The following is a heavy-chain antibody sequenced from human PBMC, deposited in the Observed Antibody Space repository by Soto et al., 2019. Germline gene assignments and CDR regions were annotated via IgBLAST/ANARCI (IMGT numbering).Heavy chain of an antibody. Sequence: QVQLQQWGAGLLKPSETLSLTCAVYGGSFSGNYWSWIRQPPGKGLEWIGEINHSGSTNYNPSLKSRVTISVDTSKNQFSLKLSSVTAADTAVYYCARGAAIFGVVPTRPMDVWGKGTTVTVSS. D-gene: IGHD3-3*01. CDR1: GGSFSGNY. CDR2: INHSGST. V-gene: IGHV4-34*01. J-gene: IGHJ6*03. CDR3: ARGAAIFGVVPTRPMDV.